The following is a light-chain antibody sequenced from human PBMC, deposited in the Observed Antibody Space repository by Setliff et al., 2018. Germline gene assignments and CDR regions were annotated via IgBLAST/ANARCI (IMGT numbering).Light chain of an antibody. Sequence: EIVLTQSPGTLSLSPGDTATLSCRASQTITSDYLAWYQQKPGQAPRLLIYHASSRVTGVSDRFSGTGSGTDFTLTITRLEPEDFAVYYCQQYGTSPRTFGGGTKVDIK. CDR1: QTITSDY. J-gene: IGKJ4*01. CDR2: HAS. V-gene: IGKV3-20*01. CDR3: QQYGTSPRT.